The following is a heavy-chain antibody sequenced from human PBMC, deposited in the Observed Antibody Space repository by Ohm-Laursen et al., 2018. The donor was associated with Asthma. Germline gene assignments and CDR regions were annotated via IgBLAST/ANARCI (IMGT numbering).Heavy chain of an antibody. J-gene: IGHJ4*02. V-gene: IGHV3-30-3*01. CDR3: ARGLGGIHRWLSYQIDK. Sequence: SLRLSCAASKFTFSNHCMNWVRQAPGKGLEWVAVMSYDGNNKYHAASVQGRFTISRDNSKSTLLLQMSSLRPEDTAVYYCARGLGGIHRWLSYQIDKWGQGTQVTVSS. D-gene: IGHD5-18*01. CDR1: KFTFSNHC. CDR2: MSYDGNNK.